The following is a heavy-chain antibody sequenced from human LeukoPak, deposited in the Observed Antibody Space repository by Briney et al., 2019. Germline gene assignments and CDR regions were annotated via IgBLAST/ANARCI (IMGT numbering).Heavy chain of an antibody. D-gene: IGHD3-22*01. CDR2: ISYDGSNK. CDR3: ARGLFLSGYLDAFDI. J-gene: IGHJ3*02. Sequence: GGSLRLSCAASGFTFSSYGMHWVRQAPGKGLEWVAVISYDGSNKYYADSVKGRFTISRDNSKNVLYLQMNSLKVEDTALYYCARGLFLSGYLDAFDIWGQGTVVTVSS. V-gene: IGHV3-30*03. CDR1: GFTFSSYG.